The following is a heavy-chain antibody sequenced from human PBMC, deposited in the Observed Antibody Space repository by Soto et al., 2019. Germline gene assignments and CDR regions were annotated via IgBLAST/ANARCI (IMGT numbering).Heavy chain of an antibody. V-gene: IGHV3-23*01. CDR1: GFTFSSYA. CDR3: AKEGGYDWNRLFDY. Sequence: GGSLRLSCTASGFTFSSYAMSWVRQAPGKGLEWVSAISGSGGSTYYADSVKGRFTISRDNSNNTLYLQMNSLRAEDTAVYYCAKEGGYDWNRLFDYWGQGTLVTVSS. D-gene: IGHD1-20*01. J-gene: IGHJ4*02. CDR2: ISGSGGST.